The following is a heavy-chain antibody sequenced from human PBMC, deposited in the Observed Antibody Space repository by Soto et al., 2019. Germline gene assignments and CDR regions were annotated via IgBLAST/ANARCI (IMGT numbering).Heavy chain of an antibody. CDR2: TRNKANSYTT. V-gene: IGHV3-72*01. CDR1: GFNFSDHY. D-gene: IGHD6-19*01. CDR3: ARRTYSSGWKYDC. Sequence: EVQLVESGGGLVQPGGSLRLSCAASGFNFSDHYMDWVRQSPGKGLEWVGRTRNKANSYTTEYAASVKGRFTISRDISKNSVYVQMNSLKTEDTAVYYCARRTYSSGWKYDCWGQGTLVTVSS. J-gene: IGHJ4*02.